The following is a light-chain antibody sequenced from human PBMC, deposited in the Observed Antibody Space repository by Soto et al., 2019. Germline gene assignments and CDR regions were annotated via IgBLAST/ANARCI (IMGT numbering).Light chain of an antibody. J-gene: IGKJ5*01. CDR1: QSVSSSY. V-gene: IGKV3D-20*02. CDR2: DAS. Sequence: EIVLTQSPGTLSLSPVERATLSCRASQSVSSSYLAWYQQKPGQAPRLLIYDASNRVTGIPARFRGSGSGTDFTLTISSLEPDDFAVYYCQQRSNWQITFGQGTRLEIK. CDR3: QQRSNWQIT.